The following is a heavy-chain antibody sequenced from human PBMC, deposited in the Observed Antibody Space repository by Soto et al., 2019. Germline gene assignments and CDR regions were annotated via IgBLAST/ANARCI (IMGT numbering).Heavy chain of an antibody. J-gene: IGHJ4*02. CDR1: GFTFSSYA. Sequence: QVQLVESGGGVVQPGRSLRLSCAASGFTFSSYAMHWVRQAPGKGLEWVAVISYDGSNKYYADSVKGRFTISRDNSKNTLYLQMNSLRAEDTAVYYCARDRYGVFDYWGQGTLVTVSS. CDR2: ISYDGSNK. V-gene: IGHV3-30-3*01. CDR3: ARDRYGVFDY. D-gene: IGHD4-17*01.